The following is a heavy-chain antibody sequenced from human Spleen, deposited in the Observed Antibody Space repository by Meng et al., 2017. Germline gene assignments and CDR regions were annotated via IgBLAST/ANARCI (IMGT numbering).Heavy chain of an antibody. V-gene: IGHV3-15*01. J-gene: IGHJ4*02. CDR1: GFTFSSYE. CDR2: IKSNSDGGTT. CDR3: ATGAAAADH. D-gene: IGHD6-13*01. Sequence: GESLKISCAASGFTFSSYEMNWVRQAPGKGLEWVGRIKSNSDGGTTDYAAPVKGRFTISRDDSKNTLYLQMNSLITEDTAVYFCATGAAAADHWGQGTLVTVSS.